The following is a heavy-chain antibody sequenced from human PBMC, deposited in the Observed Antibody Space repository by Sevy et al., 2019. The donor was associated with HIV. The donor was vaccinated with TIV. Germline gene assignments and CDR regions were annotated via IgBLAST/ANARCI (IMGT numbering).Heavy chain of an antibody. Sequence: GGSLRLSCAASGFPFSGYAMHWVRQAPGKGLEWMAVISFDGSNKYYADSVKGRFIISRDNSKNTLYLQMNSLRPEDMAVYYCARVLDSSGYYYYYGMDVWGQGTTVTVSS. CDR2: ISFDGSNK. D-gene: IGHD3-22*01. CDR1: GFPFSGYA. J-gene: IGHJ6*02. CDR3: ARVLDSSGYYYYYGMDV. V-gene: IGHV3-30-3*01.